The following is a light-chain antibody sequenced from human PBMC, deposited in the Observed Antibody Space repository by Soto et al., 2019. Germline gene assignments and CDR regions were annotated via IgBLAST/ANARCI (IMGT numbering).Light chain of an antibody. Sequence: DIQMTQSPSSLSASVGDRVTITCRASQGISNYLAWYQQKPGKVPKLLIYAASTLQSGVPSRFSGSGSGTDFTLTISSLQPEDVAIYYCKKYNGAPPTFGQGPRVDIK. CDR1: QGISNY. CDR3: KKYNGAPPT. J-gene: IGKJ1*01. CDR2: AAS. V-gene: IGKV1-27*01.